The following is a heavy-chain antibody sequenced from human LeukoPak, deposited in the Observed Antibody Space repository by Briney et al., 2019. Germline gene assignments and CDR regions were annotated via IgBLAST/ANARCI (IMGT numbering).Heavy chain of an antibody. V-gene: IGHV3-30*03. J-gene: IGHJ4*02. CDR1: GFTFSSYG. CDR2: ISYDGSNK. Sequence: GGFLRLSCAASGFTFSSYGMHWVRQAPGKGLEWVAVISYDGSNKYYADSVKGRFTTSRDNSKNTLYLQMNSLRAEDTAVYYCAITSYYGSGSYSPYFDYWGQGTLVTVPS. CDR3: AITSYYGSGSYSPYFDY. D-gene: IGHD3-10*01.